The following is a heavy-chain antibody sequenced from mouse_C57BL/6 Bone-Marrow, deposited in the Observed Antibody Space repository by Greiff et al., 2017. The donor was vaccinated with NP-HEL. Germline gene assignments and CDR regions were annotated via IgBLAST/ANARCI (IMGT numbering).Heavy chain of an antibody. V-gene: IGHV1-50*01. D-gene: IGHD3-2*02. CDR3: ARDSSSGFFAY. J-gene: IGHJ3*01. Sequence: VQLQQSGAELVKPGASVKLSCKASGYTFTSYWMQWVKQRPGQGLEWIGEIDPSDSYTNYNQKFKGKATLTVDTSSSTAYMQLSSLTSEDSAFYYSARDSSSGFFAYWGQGTLVTVSA. CDR1: GYTFTSYW. CDR2: IDPSDSYT.